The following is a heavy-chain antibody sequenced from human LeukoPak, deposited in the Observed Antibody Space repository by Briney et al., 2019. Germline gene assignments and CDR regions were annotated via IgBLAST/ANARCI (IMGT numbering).Heavy chain of an antibody. CDR1: GYSISSGYY. Sequence: SETLSLTCAVSGYSISSGYYWGWSRQPPGKGLEWIGSIYHSGSTYYNPSLKSRVTISVDTSKNQFSLKLSSVTAADTAVYYCARLNHPDYFDYWGQGTLVTVSS. CDR3: ARLNHPDYFDY. J-gene: IGHJ4*02. D-gene: IGHD1-14*01. V-gene: IGHV4-38-2*01. CDR2: IYHSGST.